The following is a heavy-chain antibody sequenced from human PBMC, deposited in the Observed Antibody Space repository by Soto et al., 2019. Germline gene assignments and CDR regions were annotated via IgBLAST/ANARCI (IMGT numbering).Heavy chain of an antibody. Sequence: EVQLLESGGGLVQPGGSLRLSCAASGFSFSSYAMSWVRQAPGKGLEWVSCMSAGGGSTFHADSVKGRFTISRDNSKNSLYLQIDSLRTEDTALYYCAKETQANLGTGGFDYWGQGTLVTVSS. CDR1: GFSFSSYA. V-gene: IGHV3-23*01. CDR2: MSAGGGST. CDR3: AKETQANLGTGGFDY. J-gene: IGHJ4*02. D-gene: IGHD7-27*01.